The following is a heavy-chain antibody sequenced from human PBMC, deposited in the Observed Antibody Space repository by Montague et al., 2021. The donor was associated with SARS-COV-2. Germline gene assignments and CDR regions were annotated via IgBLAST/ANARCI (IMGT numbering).Heavy chain of an antibody. D-gene: IGHD1-26*01. CDR3: ARWKEGGGKQAGFDP. Sequence: SETLSLTCSVSGGSLRSDYWSWIRHSPGKGLEWIGYIYYSGSTNYNPSMESRVTISIDTSTNQFSLSLSSVTAADTAMYYCARWKEGGGKQAGFDPWGQGTLVTVSS. CDR2: IYYSGST. CDR1: GGSLRSDY. J-gene: IGHJ5*02. V-gene: IGHV4-59*01.